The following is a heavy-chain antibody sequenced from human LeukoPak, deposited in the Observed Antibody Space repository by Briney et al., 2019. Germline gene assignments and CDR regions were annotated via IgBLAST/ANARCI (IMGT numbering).Heavy chain of an antibody. J-gene: IGHJ4*02. CDR2: ISYDGSNK. V-gene: IGHV3-30-3*01. CDR3: AREDWYGPDDY. D-gene: IGHD3/OR15-3a*01. CDR1: GFTFSSYV. Sequence: GGSLRPSCAASGFTFSSYVMHWVRQAPGTGLEWVAVISYDGSNKYYADSVKGRFTISRDNSKNTLYLQMNSLRAEDTAVYYCAREDWYGPDDYWGQGTLVTVSS.